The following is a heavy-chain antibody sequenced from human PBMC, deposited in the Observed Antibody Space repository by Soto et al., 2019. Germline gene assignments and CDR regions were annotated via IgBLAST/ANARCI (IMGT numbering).Heavy chain of an antibody. CDR2: INPSGGST. J-gene: IGHJ4*02. Sequence: GASAKVSCKASGYTFTSYYMHWVRQAPGPVLEWMGIINPSGGSTSYAQKFQGRVTMTRDTSTSTVYMELSSLRSEDTAVYYCAREGVYDILTGYCTGFDFWGQGTLVTVSS. CDR3: AREGVYDILTGYCTGFDF. D-gene: IGHD3-9*01. V-gene: IGHV1-46*01. CDR1: GYTFTSYY.